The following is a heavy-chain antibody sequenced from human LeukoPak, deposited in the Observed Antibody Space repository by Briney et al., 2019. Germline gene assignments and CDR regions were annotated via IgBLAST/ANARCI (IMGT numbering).Heavy chain of an antibody. CDR3: ARGGYTYGPGL. CDR2: ITKGGNT. V-gene: IGHV3-23*01. J-gene: IGHJ4*02. Sequence: GGSLRLSCVSSGFTFNNYVLIWVRQAPGKGLEWVSGITKGGNTYYIDSVKGRVTISRDNSNSMVFLQMDSLTADDTALYFCARGGYTYGPGLWGQGTLVTVSS. CDR1: GFTFNNYV. D-gene: IGHD5-18*01.